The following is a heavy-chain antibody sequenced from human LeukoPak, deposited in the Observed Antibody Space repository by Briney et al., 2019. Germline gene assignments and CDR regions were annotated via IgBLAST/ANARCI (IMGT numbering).Heavy chain of an antibody. CDR1: GFTFSSYS. V-gene: IGHV3-21*01. Sequence: GGSLRLSCAASGFTFSSYSMNWVRQAPGKGLEWVSSISSSSYIYYADSVKGRFTISRDNAKNSPYLQMNSLRAEDTAVYYCARDRLVRGIVVGYDYWGQGTLVTVSS. CDR2: ISSSSYI. CDR3: ARDRLVRGIVVGYDY. D-gene: IGHD3-22*01. J-gene: IGHJ4*02.